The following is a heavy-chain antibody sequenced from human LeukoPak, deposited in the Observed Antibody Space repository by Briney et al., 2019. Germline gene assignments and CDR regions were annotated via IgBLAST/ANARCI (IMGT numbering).Heavy chain of an antibody. J-gene: IGHJ4*02. CDR2: IYSGGST. V-gene: IGHV3-53*04. Sequence: GGSLRLSCAASGFTVSSNYMSWVRQAPGKGLEWVSVIYSGGSTYYADSVKGRFTISRHNSKITLYLQMNSLRAEDTAVYYCARGSYDSSGYLYWGQGTLVTVSS. CDR3: ARGSYDSSGYLY. D-gene: IGHD3-22*01. CDR1: GFTVSSNY.